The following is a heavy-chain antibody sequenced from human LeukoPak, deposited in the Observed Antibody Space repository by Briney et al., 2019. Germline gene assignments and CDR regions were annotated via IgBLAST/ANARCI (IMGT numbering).Heavy chain of an antibody. CDR2: IYYSGST. D-gene: IGHD1-26*01. J-gene: IGHJ3*02. Sequence: AGGSLRLSCAASGFTFRSYGMSWVRQPPGKGLEWIGSIYYSGSTYYNPSLKSRVTISVDTSKNQLSLKLTSVTAADTAVYYCAREYSGSQDGFDIWGQGTMVTVSS. V-gene: IGHV4-39*07. CDR1: GFTFRSYG. CDR3: AREYSGSQDGFDI.